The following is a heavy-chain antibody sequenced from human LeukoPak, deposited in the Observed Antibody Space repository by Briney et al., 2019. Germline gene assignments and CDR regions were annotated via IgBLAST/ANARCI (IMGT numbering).Heavy chain of an antibody. J-gene: IGHJ3*02. CDR1: GYSFTSYW. CDR3: ARRGNYYDSSGYYSGLAFDI. Sequence: GESLKISCKGSGYSFTSYWIGWVRQMPGKGLEWMGIIHPGDSDTRYGPSFQGQVTISADKSISTAYLQWSSLKASDTAMYYCARRGNYYDSSGYYSGLAFDIWGQGTMVTVSS. D-gene: IGHD3-22*01. CDR2: IHPGDSDT. V-gene: IGHV5-51*01.